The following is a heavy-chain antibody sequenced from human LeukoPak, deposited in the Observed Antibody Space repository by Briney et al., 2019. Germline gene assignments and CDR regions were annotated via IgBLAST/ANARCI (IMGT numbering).Heavy chain of an antibody. V-gene: IGHV3-48*03. CDR1: GFTFSSYE. CDR3: ASPAEAAAGGFDY. CDR2: ISSSGSTI. Sequence: GGSLRLSCAASGFTFSSYEMNWVRQAPGKGLEWVSYISSSGSTIYYADSVKGRFTISRDNAKNSLYLQMNSLRAEDTAIYYCASPAEAAAGGFDYWGQGTLVTVSS. D-gene: IGHD6-13*01. J-gene: IGHJ4*02.